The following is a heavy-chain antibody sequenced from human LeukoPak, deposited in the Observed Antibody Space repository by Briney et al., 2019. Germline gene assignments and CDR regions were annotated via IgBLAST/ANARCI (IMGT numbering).Heavy chain of an antibody. Sequence: GESLKISCKGSGYSFTSYWIGWVRQMPGKGLEWMGIIYPGDSDTRYSPSFQGQVTISADKSISTAYLQWSSLKASDTAMYYCAIPRADSGGYYPNWFDPWGQGTLVTVSS. V-gene: IGHV5-51*01. J-gene: IGHJ5*02. CDR3: AIPRADSGGYYPNWFDP. CDR1: GYSFTSYW. D-gene: IGHD3-22*01. CDR2: IYPGDSDT.